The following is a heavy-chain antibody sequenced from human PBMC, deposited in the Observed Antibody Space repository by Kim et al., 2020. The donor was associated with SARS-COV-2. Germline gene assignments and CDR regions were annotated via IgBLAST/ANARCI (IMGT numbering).Heavy chain of an antibody. CDR2: ISSSSSYI. J-gene: IGHJ3*02. D-gene: IGHD3-22*01. CDR3: AVYPTYYYDSSGYPDAFDI. CDR1: GFTFSSYS. V-gene: IGHV3-21*01. Sequence: GGSLRLSCAASGFTFSSYSMNWVRQAPGKGLEWVSSISSSSSYIYYADSVKGRFTISRDNAKNSLYLQMNSLRAEDTAVYYCAVYPTYYYDSSGYPDAFDIWGQGTMVTVSS.